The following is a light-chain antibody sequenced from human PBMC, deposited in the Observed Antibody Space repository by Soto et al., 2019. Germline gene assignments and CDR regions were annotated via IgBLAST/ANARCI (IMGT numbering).Light chain of an antibody. CDR1: QSISSY. J-gene: IGKJ4*01. CDR3: QQYDNIPLT. V-gene: IGKV1-33*01. CDR2: DAT. Sequence: IQMTQSPSSLSASVGDRVTITCRASQSISSYLNWYQQKPGAAPKLLIHDATNLQAGVPSRFSGSGSGTEFTFTISSLEPEDVTTYYCQQYDNIPLTFGGGTKVDIK.